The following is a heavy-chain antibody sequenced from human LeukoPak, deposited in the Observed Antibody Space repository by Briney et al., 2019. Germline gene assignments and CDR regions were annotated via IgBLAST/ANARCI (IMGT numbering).Heavy chain of an antibody. Sequence: GGSLSLSCAASGFTFSSYDMHWVRQATGKGLKWVSAIGAAGDTYYPGSVKGRFPISRENAKNSLYLQMNSLRAGDTAVYYCARGVRGYSYGFEWWGQGTLVTVSS. CDR3: ARGVRGYSYGFEW. J-gene: IGHJ4*02. D-gene: IGHD5-18*01. CDR2: IGAAGDT. V-gene: IGHV3-13*01. CDR1: GFTFSSYD.